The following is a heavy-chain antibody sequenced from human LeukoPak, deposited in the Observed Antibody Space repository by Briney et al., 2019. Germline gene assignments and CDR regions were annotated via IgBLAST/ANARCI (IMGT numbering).Heavy chain of an antibody. CDR3: ARDPLLNYDSSGYYLYYFDY. D-gene: IGHD3-22*01. V-gene: IGHV1-18*01. CDR1: GYTFTSYG. CDR2: ISAYNGNT. Sequence: ASVKVSCKASGYTFTSYGISWVRQAPGQGLEWMGWISAYNGNTNCAQKLQGRVTMNTDTSPSTAYMELRSLRSDDTAVYYCARDPLLNYDSSGYYLYYFDYWGQGTLGTVSS. J-gene: IGHJ4*02.